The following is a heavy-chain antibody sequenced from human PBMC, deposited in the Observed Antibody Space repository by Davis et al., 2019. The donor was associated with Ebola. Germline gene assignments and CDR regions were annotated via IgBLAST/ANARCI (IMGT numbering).Heavy chain of an antibody. CDR2: INPYIGNT. CDR1: GYTFSSYG. D-gene: IGHD4-17*01. V-gene: IGHV1-18*01. CDR3: ANWGEAGDYTHGA. J-gene: IGHJ5*02. Sequence: ASVKVSCKASGYTFSSYGISWVRQAPGQGLEWMGWINPYIGNTNYAQSLQGRVTMTTETSTGTAYMELRSLTSDDTAVYYCANWGEAGDYTHGAWGQGTLVTVSS.